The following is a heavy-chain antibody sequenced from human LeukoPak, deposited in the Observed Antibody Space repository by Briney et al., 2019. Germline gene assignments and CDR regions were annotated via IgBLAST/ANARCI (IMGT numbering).Heavy chain of an antibody. CDR1: GFTVSSND. CDR3: AADWPLDY. V-gene: IGHV3-66*01. Sequence: GGSLRLTCAASGFTVSSNDMSWVRQAPGKGLEWVSIIHIGNSTYYADSVKGRFTISRDNSKNTLYLQMNSLRAEDTAVYYCAADWPLDYWGQGTLVTVSS. J-gene: IGHJ4*02. D-gene: IGHD3/OR15-3a*01. CDR2: IHIGNST.